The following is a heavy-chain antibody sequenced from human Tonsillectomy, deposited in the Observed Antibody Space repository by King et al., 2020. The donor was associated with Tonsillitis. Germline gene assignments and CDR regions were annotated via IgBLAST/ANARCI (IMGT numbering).Heavy chain of an antibody. CDR2: VNSDGSSA. Sequence: VQLVESGGGLVQPGGSLRLSCAASGFTFSSYWMHWVRQAPGKGLVWVSRVNSDGSSATYADSVKGRFTISRDNAKNTLYLQMNGLRAEDTAVYYCARAPSASYRTFWYQDREEHAFDIWGQGTMVTVSS. CDR3: ARAPSASYRTFWYQDREEHAFDI. J-gene: IGHJ3*02. V-gene: IGHV3-74*01. CDR1: GFTFSSYW. D-gene: IGHD1-26*01.